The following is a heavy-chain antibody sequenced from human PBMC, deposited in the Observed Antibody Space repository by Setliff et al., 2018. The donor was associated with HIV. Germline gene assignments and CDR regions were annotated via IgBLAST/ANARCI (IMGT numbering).Heavy chain of an antibody. D-gene: IGHD2-21*01. CDR3: ARVRYCGSPSCRKEFDF. J-gene: IGHJ4*02. CDR1: GFVFTDHS. Sequence: SGGSLRVSCAASGFVFTDHSLHWVRQAPGEGLEWVAVVSYGGTNTYYADSVRGRFIISRDDSESTLFLQMNSLRVDDTAVYYCARVRYCGSPSCRKEFDFWGQGTLVTVSS. V-gene: IGHV3-30*04. CDR2: VSYGGTNT.